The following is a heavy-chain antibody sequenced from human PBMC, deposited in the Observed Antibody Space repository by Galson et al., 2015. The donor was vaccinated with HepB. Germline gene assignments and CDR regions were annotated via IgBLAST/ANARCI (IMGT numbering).Heavy chain of an antibody. CDR1: GFTFSDYA. J-gene: IGHJ4*01. CDR2: IRSKAYGGTT. D-gene: IGHD3-10*01. V-gene: IGHV3-49*04. CDR3: LRGGSGYGSGRYLWCLLDY. Sequence: SLRLSCAASGFTFSDYAMSWVRQAPGKGLEWVGFIRSKAYGGTTEYAASVKGRFTISRDDSKSIAYLKMNSVKTEDTAVYYCLRGGSGYGSGRYLWCLLDYWG.